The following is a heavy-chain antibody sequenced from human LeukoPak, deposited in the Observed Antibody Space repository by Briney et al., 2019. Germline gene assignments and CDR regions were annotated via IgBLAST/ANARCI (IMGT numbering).Heavy chain of an antibody. CDR1: GFTFSTHW. CDR2: IKGDGSVQ. Sequence: PGGSLRLSCAAPGFTFSTHWMSWFRQAPGKGLEWVATIKGDGSVQYYVDSVRGRFTISRDNAKISLYLLMNSLRAEDTAVYYCARAIGSGWSDYWGQGTLVTVSS. D-gene: IGHD6-19*01. CDR3: ARAIGSGWSDY. V-gene: IGHV3-7*04. J-gene: IGHJ4*02.